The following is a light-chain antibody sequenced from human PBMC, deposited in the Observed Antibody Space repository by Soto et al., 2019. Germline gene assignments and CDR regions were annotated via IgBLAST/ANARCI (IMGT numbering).Light chain of an antibody. CDR3: QQYGNSAWT. J-gene: IGKJ1*01. CDR2: GAS. V-gene: IGKV3-20*01. Sequence: EIVLTQSPGTLSLSPGERATLSCRASQSVSSSYLAWYQQKPGQAPRLLIYGASNRATGIPDRFSGSGSGTDFTLTISRLEPEDFAVYYCQQYGNSAWTFGQGTKVDIK. CDR1: QSVSSSY.